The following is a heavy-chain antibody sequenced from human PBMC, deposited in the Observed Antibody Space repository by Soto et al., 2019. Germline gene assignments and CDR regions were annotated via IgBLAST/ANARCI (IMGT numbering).Heavy chain of an antibody. Sequence: QVQLVQSGADVKNPGGSVKVSCKAPRYIFTAYFMHWVRQAPGQGLEWMGWINPNNGATHYGLSFQGRVTMTRDTSISTAYMALSSRRSDDTAVYYCASHDPGARFDPWGQGPLVIVSS. CDR2: INPNNGAT. V-gene: IGHV1-2*02. D-gene: IGHD1-1*01. J-gene: IGHJ5*02. CDR3: ASHDPGARFDP. CDR1: RYIFTAYF.